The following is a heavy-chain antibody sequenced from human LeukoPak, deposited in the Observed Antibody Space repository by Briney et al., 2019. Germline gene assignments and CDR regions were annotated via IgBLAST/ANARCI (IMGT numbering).Heavy chain of an antibody. CDR2: ISAHNANT. CDR1: GYFYTGYG. J-gene: IGHJ4*02. D-gene: IGHD6-19*01. CDR3: GRHDGGSGWPWLGIDY. V-gene: IGHV1-18*01. Sequence: ASVKVSCKASGYFYTGYGISWVRQAPGQGLEWMGWISAHNANTNYAQKFQGRVTMTTDSSTSTVHMELRSLRFDGTAVYYCGRHDGGSGWPWLGIDYWGQGSLVTVSS.